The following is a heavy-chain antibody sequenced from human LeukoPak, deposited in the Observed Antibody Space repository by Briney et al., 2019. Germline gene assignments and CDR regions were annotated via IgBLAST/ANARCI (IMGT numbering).Heavy chain of an antibody. D-gene: IGHD3-16*02. V-gene: IGHV4-34*01. J-gene: IGHJ6*02. CDR1: GGSFSGYY. Sequence: SETLSLTCAVYGGSFSGYYWSWIRQPPGKGLEWIGEINHSGSTNYNPSLKSRVTISVDTSKNQFSLKLSSVTAADTAVYYCARGCRDYVWGSYRYYYYYGMDVWGQGTTVTVSS. CDR3: ARGCRDYVWGSYRYYYYYGMDV. CDR2: INHSGST.